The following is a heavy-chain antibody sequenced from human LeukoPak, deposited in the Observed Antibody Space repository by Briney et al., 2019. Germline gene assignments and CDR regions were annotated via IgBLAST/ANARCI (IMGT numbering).Heavy chain of an antibody. D-gene: IGHD2-15*01. J-gene: IGHJ5*02. V-gene: IGHV1-46*01. CDR3: ARDPLLHCSGGSCYRGRTHNWFDP. CDR1: GYPFTNYY. CDR2: INPSGGGT. Sequence: GASVKVSCKASGYPFTNYYIHWVRQAPGQGLGSVGIINPSGGGTTYPQKFQGRVTMTRDTSTSTVYMELSSLRSEDTAVYYCARDPLLHCSGGSCYRGRTHNWFDPWGQGTLVTVSS.